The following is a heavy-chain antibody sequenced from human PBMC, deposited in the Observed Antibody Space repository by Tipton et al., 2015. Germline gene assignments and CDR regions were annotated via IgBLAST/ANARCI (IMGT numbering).Heavy chain of an antibody. D-gene: IGHD3-3*01. Sequence: SLRLSCAASGFSFSKYGMSWVRQAPGKGLEWVSVISDSGGSPYYADSVKGRFSISRDNSKNTLYLRMNSLRAEDTAVYYCAKERSYYSFWSGYYQGAFDSWGQGTLVTVSS. J-gene: IGHJ4*02. V-gene: IGHV3-23*01. CDR2: ISDSGGSP. CDR3: AKERSYYSFWSGYYQGAFDS. CDR1: GFSFSKYG.